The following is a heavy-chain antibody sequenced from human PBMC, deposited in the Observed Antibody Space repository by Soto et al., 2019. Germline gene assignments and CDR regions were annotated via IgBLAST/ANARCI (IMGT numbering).Heavy chain of an antibody. Sequence: GGSLRLSCAVSGFTFREYAMSWVRQAPGKGLEWVSTISGSGGSTYYADSVKGRFTISRDNSRITLYLQMNGLRADDTAVYYCAKDPGSNYNWFDPWGQGTLVTVSS. CDR3: AKDPGSNYNWFDP. J-gene: IGHJ5*02. V-gene: IGHV3-23*01. D-gene: IGHD4-4*01. CDR2: ISGSGGST. CDR1: GFTFREYA.